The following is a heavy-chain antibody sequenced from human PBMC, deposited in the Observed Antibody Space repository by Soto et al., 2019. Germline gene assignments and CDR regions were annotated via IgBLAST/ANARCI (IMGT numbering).Heavy chain of an antibody. CDR1: GGSISSSSYY. CDR3: ARLQAGLWEPDPN. D-gene: IGHD1-26*01. V-gene: IGHV4-39*01. Sequence: SETLSLTCTVSGGSISSSSYYWGWIRQPPGKGLEWIGSIYYSGSTYYNPSLKSRVTISVDTSKNQFSLKLSSVTAADTAVYYCARLQAGLWEPDPNWGQG. J-gene: IGHJ4*02. CDR2: IYYSGST.